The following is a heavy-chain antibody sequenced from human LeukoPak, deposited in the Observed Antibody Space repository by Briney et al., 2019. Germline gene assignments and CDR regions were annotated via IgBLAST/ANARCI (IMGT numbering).Heavy chain of an antibody. V-gene: IGHV4-59*08. CDR2: IYYSGST. Sequence: PSATLSLTCTVSGGSISSYYWSWIRQPPGKGLEWVGYIYYSGSTNYNPSLKSRVTISVDTSKNQFSLKLSSVTAADTAVYYCARLIPFDYYGSGSYYRIRAAFDIWGQGTMVTVSS. CDR1: GGSISSYY. D-gene: IGHD3-10*01. J-gene: IGHJ3*02. CDR3: ARLIPFDYYGSGSYYRIRAAFDI.